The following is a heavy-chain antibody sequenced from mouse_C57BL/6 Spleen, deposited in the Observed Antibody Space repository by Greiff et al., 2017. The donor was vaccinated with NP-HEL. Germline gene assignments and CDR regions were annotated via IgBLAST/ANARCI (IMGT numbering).Heavy chain of an antibody. CDR2: IDPETGGT. CDR1: GYTFTDYE. V-gene: IGHV1-15*01. J-gene: IGHJ3*01. CDR3: TKLGRRAY. D-gene: IGHD4-1*01. Sequence: QVQLKQSGAELVRPGASVTLSCKASGYTFTDYEMHWVKQTPVHGLEWIGAIDPETGGTAYNQKFKGKAILTADKSSSTAYMELRSLTSEDSAVYYCTKLGRRAYWGQGTLVTVSA.